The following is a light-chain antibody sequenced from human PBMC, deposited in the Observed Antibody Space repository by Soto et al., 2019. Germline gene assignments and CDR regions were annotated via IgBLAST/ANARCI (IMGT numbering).Light chain of an antibody. J-gene: IGLJ2*01. CDR1: SGHSSYA. Sequence: QSVLTQSPSASASLGASVKLTCTLSSGHSSYAIAWHQQQPEKGPRYLMKLNSDGSHSKGDGIPDRFSGSSSGAERYLTISSVQSEDEADYYCQTLGTGIRVFGGGTKVTVL. CDR2: LNSDGSH. V-gene: IGLV4-69*01. CDR3: QTLGTGIRV.